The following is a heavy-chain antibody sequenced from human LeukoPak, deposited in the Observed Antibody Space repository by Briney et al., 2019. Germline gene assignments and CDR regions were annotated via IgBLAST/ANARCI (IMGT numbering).Heavy chain of an antibody. Sequence: GGSLRLSCAASGFTFSSYAMSWVRQAPGKGLEWVSAISGSGGSTYYADSVKGRFTISRDNSKTTLYLQMNSLRAEDTAVYYCAKGIYYYDSSGSDYWGQGTLVTVSS. D-gene: IGHD3-22*01. CDR3: AKGIYYYDSSGSDY. CDR2: ISGSGGST. J-gene: IGHJ4*02. V-gene: IGHV3-23*01. CDR1: GFTFSSYA.